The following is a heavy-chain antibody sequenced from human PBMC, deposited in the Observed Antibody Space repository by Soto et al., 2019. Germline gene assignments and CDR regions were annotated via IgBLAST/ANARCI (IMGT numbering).Heavy chain of an antibody. V-gene: IGHV3-30-3*01. CDR2: MSYDGTTK. J-gene: IGHJ4*02. CDR1: GFIFSNYV. D-gene: IGHD2-8*02. Sequence: QVQLVESGGGVVQPGRSLRLSCAASGFIFSNYVMYWVRQAPGKGLEWVAFMSYDGTTKYYADSVKGRFTISRDNSKNAPYLHMINLRLEDTGVYYCAREVLSSRYFDYGGQGTLVTVSS. CDR3: AREVLSSRYFDY.